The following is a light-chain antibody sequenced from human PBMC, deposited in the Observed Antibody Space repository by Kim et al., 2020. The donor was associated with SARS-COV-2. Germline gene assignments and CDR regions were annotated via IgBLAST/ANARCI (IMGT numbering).Light chain of an antibody. J-gene: IGKJ5*01. CDR2: DPS. CDR1: ESISSN. CDR3: QQYNDWPPIT. Sequence: SPGARATLSGRASESISSNLAWYQQKPGQAPRLLIFDPSIRATGIPARFSGSGSGTEFTLIISSLQSEDFAVYYCQQYNDWPPITFGQGTRLEIK. V-gene: IGKV3-15*01.